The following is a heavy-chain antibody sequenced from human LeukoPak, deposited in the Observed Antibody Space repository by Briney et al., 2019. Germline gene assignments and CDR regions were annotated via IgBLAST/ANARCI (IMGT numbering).Heavy chain of an antibody. J-gene: IGHJ3*02. CDR2: IIPIFGTA. V-gene: IGHV1-69*13. D-gene: IGHD2-15*01. Sequence: SVKVSCKASGGTFSSYAISWVRQAPGQGLEWMGGIIPIFGTANYAQKFQGRVTITADESTSTAYMELSSLRSEDTAVYYCAREDKLLHDASDIWGQGTMVTVSS. CDR3: AREDKLLHDASDI. CDR1: GGTFSSYA.